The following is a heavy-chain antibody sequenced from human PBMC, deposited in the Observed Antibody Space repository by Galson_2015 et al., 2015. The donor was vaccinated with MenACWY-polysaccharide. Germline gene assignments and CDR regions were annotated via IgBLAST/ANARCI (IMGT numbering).Heavy chain of an antibody. D-gene: IGHD6-13*01. CDR2: ISYDGGTK. Sequence: SLRLSCAASGVTFSNYGMHWVRQAPGKGLEWVAVISYDGGTKYYADSVKGRFTISRDKSRNTLYLQMDSLRPEDTAVYFCAREGDTYRSGRYGSWGPGTLVTVSS. V-gene: IGHV3-30*03. CDR3: AREGDTYRSGRYGS. J-gene: IGHJ4*03. CDR1: GVTFSNYG.